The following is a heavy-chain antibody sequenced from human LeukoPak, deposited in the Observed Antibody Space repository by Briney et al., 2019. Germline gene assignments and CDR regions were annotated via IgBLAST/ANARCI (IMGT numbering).Heavy chain of an antibody. CDR1: GGSISSSSYY. Sequence: NPSETLSLTCTVSGGSISSSSYYWGWIRQPPGKGLEWIGSIYYSGSTYYNPSLKSRVTISVDTSKNQFSLKLSSVTAADTAVYYCARAGSDFDWLLRYYFDYWGQGTLVTVSS. CDR2: IYYSGST. CDR3: ARAGSDFDWLLRYYFDY. V-gene: IGHV4-39*01. J-gene: IGHJ4*02. D-gene: IGHD3-9*01.